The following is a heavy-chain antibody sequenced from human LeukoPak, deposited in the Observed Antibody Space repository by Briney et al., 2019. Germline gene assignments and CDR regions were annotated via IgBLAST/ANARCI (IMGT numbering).Heavy chain of an antibody. V-gene: IGHV4-39*01. J-gene: IGHJ4*02. CDR1: GGSISSSNYY. D-gene: IGHD5-18*01. Sequence: SETLSLTCTVSGGSISSSNYYWGWIRQPPGKGLEWLGSIYFSGNTYYNPSLKSRVTISVDTPKNQFSLKLTSVTAADTDVYYCARHLSGYSYGPDYWGQGTLVTVSS. CDR2: IYFSGNT. CDR3: ARHLSGYSYGPDY.